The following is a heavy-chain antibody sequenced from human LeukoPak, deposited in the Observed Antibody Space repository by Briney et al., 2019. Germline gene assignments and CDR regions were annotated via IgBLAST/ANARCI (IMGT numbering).Heavy chain of an antibody. CDR1: GFTFSTDW. J-gene: IGHJ4*02. CDR3: ARDLDWILFDY. Sequence: GGSLRLSCAASGFTFSTDWMHWVRQAPGKGLVWVSRVRPEGTTTAYADSVKGRFTIFRDNAKNTLFLQMNSLSAEDTAVYYCARDLDWILFDYWGQGTLVTVSS. CDR2: VRPEGTTT. D-gene: IGHD3-9*01. V-gene: IGHV3-74*03.